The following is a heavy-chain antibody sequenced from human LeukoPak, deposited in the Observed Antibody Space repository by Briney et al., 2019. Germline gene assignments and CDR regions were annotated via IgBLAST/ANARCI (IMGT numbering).Heavy chain of an antibody. CDR2: IIPSGHTT. D-gene: IGHD5-24*01. CDR1: GFTFSSHG. Sequence: GGPLRLSCVASGFTFSSHGMNWVRQAPGKGLEWVSGIIPSGHTTYYADSVRGRFTISRDNSRNTVYLQMNSLRAEDTAVYYCAKDDRWLQFCCWGQGTLVTVSA. CDR3: AKDDRWLQFCC. V-gene: IGHV3-23*01. J-gene: IGHJ4*02.